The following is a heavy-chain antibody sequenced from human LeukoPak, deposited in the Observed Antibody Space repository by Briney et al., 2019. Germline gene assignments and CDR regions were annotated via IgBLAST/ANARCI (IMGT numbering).Heavy chain of an antibody. V-gene: IGHV3-30*02. Sequence: PGGSLRLSCAASGFTFSSYGMHWVRQAPGKGLEWVAFIRYDRSNKYYADSVKGRFTISRDNSKNTLYLQMNSLRAEDTAVYYCAKDQNPDSYGPYYFDYWGQGTLVTVSS. CDR3: AKDQNPDSYGPYYFDY. CDR1: GFTFSSYG. D-gene: IGHD5-18*01. J-gene: IGHJ4*02. CDR2: IRYDRSNK.